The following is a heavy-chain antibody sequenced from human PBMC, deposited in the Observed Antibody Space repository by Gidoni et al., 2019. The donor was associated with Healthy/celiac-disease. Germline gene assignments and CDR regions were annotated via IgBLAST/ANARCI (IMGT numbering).Heavy chain of an antibody. Sequence: QVQLVQSGDAVKKPGASGTVSCEASGSPCTGYYMHWVRQAPGQGLELMGWIHPNSVGTHYAQKFQGWVTMTSYTSISTAYMGLCRLRSDVTAVYYCAREGHGNRDAFYIWGQGTMVPVSS. V-gene: IGHV1-2*04. CDR2: IHPNSVGT. J-gene: IGHJ3*02. D-gene: IGHD4-17*01. CDR1: GSPCTGYY. CDR3: AREGHGNRDAFYI.